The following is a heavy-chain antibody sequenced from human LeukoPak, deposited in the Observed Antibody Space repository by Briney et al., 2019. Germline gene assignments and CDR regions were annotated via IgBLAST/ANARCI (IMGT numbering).Heavy chain of an antibody. CDR2: ISSSGSTI. V-gene: IGHV3-48*03. D-gene: IGHD3/OR15-3a*01. J-gene: IGHJ4*02. CDR1: GFTFSSYE. CDR3: ARQTGSGLFILP. Sequence: PGGSLRLSCAASGFTFSSYEMNWVRQAPGKGLEWVSYISSSGSTIYYADSVKGRFTIPRDNAKNSLYLQMNSLRAEDTAVYYCARQTGSGLFILPGGQGTLVTVSS.